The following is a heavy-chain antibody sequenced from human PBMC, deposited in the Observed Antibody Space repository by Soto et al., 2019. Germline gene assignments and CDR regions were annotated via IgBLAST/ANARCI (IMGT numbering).Heavy chain of an antibody. J-gene: IGHJ3*01. D-gene: IGHD2-21*01. CDR1: GGSTTFFY. Sequence: SETLSLTCTVSGGSTTFFYWSWIRQPPGQGLEYIGYIHYNGSTDYNPSLKSRVTISVDNSKNQFSLRLGSVTAADTAVYYCAIFRRGAIDDAFDFWGQGTLVTVSS. CDR3: AIFRRGAIDDAFDF. V-gene: IGHV4-59*01. CDR2: IHYNGST.